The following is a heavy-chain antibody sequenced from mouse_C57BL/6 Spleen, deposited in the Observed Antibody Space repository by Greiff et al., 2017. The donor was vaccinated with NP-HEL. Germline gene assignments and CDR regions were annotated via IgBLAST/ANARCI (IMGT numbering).Heavy chain of an antibody. V-gene: IGHV1-39*01. CDR1: GYSFTDYN. D-gene: IGHD1-1*01. CDR2: INPNYGTT. J-gene: IGHJ4*01. Sequence: EVKLMESGPELVKPGASVKISCKASGYSFTDYNMNWVKQSNGKSLEWIGVINPNYGTTSYNQKFKGKATLTVDQSSSTAYMQLNSLTSEDSAVYYCARCPITTVVATDYYAMDYWGQGTSVTVSS. CDR3: ARCPITTVVATDYYAMDY.